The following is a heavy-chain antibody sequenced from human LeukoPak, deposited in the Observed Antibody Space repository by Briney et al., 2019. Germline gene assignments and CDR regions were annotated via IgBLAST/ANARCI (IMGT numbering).Heavy chain of an antibody. J-gene: IGHJ5*02. D-gene: IGHD2-15*01. CDR2: INPNSGGT. Sequence: ASVKVSCKASGYTFTGYYMHWVRQAPGQGLEWMGWINPNSGGTNYAQKFQGRVTMTRDTSISTAYMELSRLRSDDTAVYYCARDGCSGGSCYPRFDPWGQGTPVTVSS. V-gene: IGHV1-2*02. CDR3: ARDGCSGGSCYPRFDP. CDR1: GYTFTGYY.